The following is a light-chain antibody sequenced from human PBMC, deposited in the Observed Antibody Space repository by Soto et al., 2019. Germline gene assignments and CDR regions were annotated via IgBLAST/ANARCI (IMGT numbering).Light chain of an antibody. CDR3: QQYATSARLT. CDR2: GAS. CDR1: QSVSQY. Sequence: EIVLTQSPGTLSWSLGERATLSCRPSQSVSQYLAWYQQKPGQAPRLLIYGASSRANGIPDRFSGSGSGTDFTLTINGLEPEDFAVYYCQQYATSARLTFGPGTNVDI. J-gene: IGKJ3*01. V-gene: IGKV3-20*01.